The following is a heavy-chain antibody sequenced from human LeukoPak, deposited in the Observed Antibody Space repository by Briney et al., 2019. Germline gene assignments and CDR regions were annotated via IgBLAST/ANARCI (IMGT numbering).Heavy chain of an antibody. CDR1: GFTFSNYN. Sequence: PGGSLRLSCAASGFTFSNYNINWVRQAPGKGLEWFSFIGSSSSPIYYADSVKGRFTVSRDDAKNSLYLHLNSLRDEDTAVYYCARDPRPYSGSGLHFDIWGQGTLVTVSS. CDR2: IGSSSSPI. CDR3: ARDPRPYSGSGLHFDI. J-gene: IGHJ3*02. D-gene: IGHD1-26*01. V-gene: IGHV3-48*02.